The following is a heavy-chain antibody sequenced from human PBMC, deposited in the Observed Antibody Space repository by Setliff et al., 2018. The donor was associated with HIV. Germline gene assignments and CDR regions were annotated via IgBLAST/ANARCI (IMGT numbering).Heavy chain of an antibody. V-gene: IGHV4-34*01. Sequence: LSLTCAVYGGSFNGYYWSWIRQPPGKGLEWIGEINHSGSTNHDPSLKSRVTMSVDKSKNQFSLRLSSVTAADTAVYYCARARRAGSGPKYFQHWGQGTLVTVSS. J-gene: IGHJ1*01. D-gene: IGHD2-15*01. CDR3: ARARRAGSGPKYFQH. CDR2: INHSGST. CDR1: GGSFNGYY.